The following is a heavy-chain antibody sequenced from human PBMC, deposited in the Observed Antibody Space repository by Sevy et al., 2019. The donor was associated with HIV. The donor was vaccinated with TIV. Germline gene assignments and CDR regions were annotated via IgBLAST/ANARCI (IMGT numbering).Heavy chain of an antibody. D-gene: IGHD2-21*01. V-gene: IGHV3-23*01. J-gene: IGHJ4*02. CDR2: ISNNGATT. CDR1: GFTFSTYA. CDR3: ANLEVYSFALDF. Sequence: GGSLRLSCAASGFTFSTYAMNWVRQAPGKGLEWVSSISNNGATTYYADSVKDRFTISRDNSKNKVYLQMNSLRTEDAAVYYCANLEVYSFALDFWGQGTLVTVSS.